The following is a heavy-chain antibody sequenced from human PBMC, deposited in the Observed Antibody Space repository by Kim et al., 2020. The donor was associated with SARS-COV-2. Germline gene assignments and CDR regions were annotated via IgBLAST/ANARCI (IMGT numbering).Heavy chain of an antibody. J-gene: IGHJ4*02. Sequence: KYPEYVQGRVPRSRDTSASTAYMELGSLRSEDMAVYFCARRSGTYGFDYWGQGTLVTVSS. D-gene: IGHD3-10*01. V-gene: IGHV1-3*01. CDR3: ARRSGTYGFDY.